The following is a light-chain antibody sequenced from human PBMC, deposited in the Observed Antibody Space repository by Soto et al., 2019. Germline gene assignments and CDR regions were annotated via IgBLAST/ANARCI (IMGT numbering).Light chain of an antibody. CDR1: ALPKKY. J-gene: IGLJ1*01. Sequence: SYELTQSPSVSVSPGQTARITCSGDALPKKYVYWYQLRPGQAPLLIVYKDNERPSGIPERFSGSSSGPTATLTIRGVQAEDEADYYCQSIDGTGSLYVFGGGTKLTVL. CDR3: QSIDGTGSLYV. CDR2: KDN. V-gene: IGLV3-25*03.